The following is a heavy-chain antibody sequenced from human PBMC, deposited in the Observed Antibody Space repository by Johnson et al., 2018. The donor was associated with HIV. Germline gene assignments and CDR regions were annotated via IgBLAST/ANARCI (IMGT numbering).Heavy chain of an antibody. CDR2: IGYDGSDK. CDR1: GFTFSSYA. Sequence: QVHLVESGGGVVQPGRSLRLSCAASGFTFSSYAMHWVRQAPGKGLEWVAVIGYDGSDKYYADSVKGRVTISRDNPKNTVYLHMNNLRAEDTAVYYCARDLAYNSRWTGAFDIWGQGTMVTVSS. J-gene: IGHJ3*02. D-gene: IGHD6-13*01. CDR3: ARDLAYNSRWTGAFDI. V-gene: IGHV3-30*04.